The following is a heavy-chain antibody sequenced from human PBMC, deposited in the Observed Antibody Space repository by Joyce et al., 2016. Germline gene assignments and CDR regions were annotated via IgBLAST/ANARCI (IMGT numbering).Heavy chain of an antibody. J-gene: IGHJ4*02. V-gene: IGHV4-61*02. CDR3: ARGYCSGGYCFTGAFDS. CDR2: IYPSGST. D-gene: IGHD2-15*01. CDR1: GGSIRSTSYY. Sequence: QVQLQESGPGLLKPSHTLSLTCPVSGGSIRSTSYYWSWIRRPAGRGLEWIGRIYPSGSTNYNPSLDSRVIMSLDTSNNHFSLKLTSVTAADTAVYYCARGYCSGGYCFTGAFDSWGQGTLVTVSS.